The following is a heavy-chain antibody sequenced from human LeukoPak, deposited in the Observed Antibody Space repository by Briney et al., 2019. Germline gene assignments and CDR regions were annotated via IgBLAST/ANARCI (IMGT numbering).Heavy chain of an antibody. CDR1: GFTFSSEW. CDR2: IDGNGRTT. CDR3: ARDVPRTSGP. V-gene: IGHV3-74*01. J-gene: IGHJ5*02. Sequence: DPGGSLRLSCAASGFTFSSEWMHWVRQAPGRGLVWISHIDGNGRTTNYGDSVRGRFTVSRDNAKSTLYLQMNSLRAEDTAVYYCARDVPRTSGPWGQGTLVTVSS. D-gene: IGHD3-10*01.